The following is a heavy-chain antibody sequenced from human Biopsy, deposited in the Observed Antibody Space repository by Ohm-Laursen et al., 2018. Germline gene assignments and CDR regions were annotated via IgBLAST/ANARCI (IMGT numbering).Heavy chain of an antibody. J-gene: IGHJ1*01. Sequence: TLSLTCTVSGGSFTAHYWTWIRQPPGKGLEWIGHISHTGHTSYKSSLKSRVTISLDTSRKHFSLRLTSLAAADTAVYYCARGSNEYGGLYFPHWGQGTLVTVSS. V-gene: IGHV4-59*11. CDR2: ISHTGHT. CDR3: ARGSNEYGGLYFPH. D-gene: IGHD4-23*01. CDR1: GGSFTAHY.